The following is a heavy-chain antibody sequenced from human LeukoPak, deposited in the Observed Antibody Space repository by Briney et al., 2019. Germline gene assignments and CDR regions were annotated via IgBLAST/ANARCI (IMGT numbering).Heavy chain of an antibody. CDR3: AKRPNWNYAHANDAFDI. CDR1: GFTFGSSA. D-gene: IGHD1-7*01. V-gene: IGHV3-23*01. J-gene: IGHJ3*02. CDR2: ISGSGSGGST. Sequence: GSLRLSCAASGFTFGSSAMSWVRQAPGKGLEWVSSISGSGSGGSTYYADSVKGRFTISRDNSKNTLYLQMNSLRAEDTAVYYCAKRPNWNYAHANDAFDIWGQGTMVTVSS.